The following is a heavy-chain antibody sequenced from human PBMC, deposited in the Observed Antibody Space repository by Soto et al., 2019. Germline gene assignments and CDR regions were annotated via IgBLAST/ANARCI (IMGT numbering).Heavy chain of an antibody. CDR1: GGSISSGDYY. CDR3: ADGGRGGYSYGAFDY. CDR2: IYYSGST. D-gene: IGHD5-18*01. J-gene: IGHJ4*02. V-gene: IGHV4-30-4*01. Sequence: QVQLQESGPGLVKPSQTLSLTCTVSGGSISSGDYYWSWIRQPPGKGLEWIGYIYYSGSTYYNPSLKSRVTIAVDTSKNQFSLKLSSVNAADTAVYYCADGGRGGYSYGAFDYWGQGTLVTVSS.